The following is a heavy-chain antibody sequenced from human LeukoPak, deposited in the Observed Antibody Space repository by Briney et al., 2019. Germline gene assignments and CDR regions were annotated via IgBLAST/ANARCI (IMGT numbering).Heavy chain of an antibody. CDR2: VHQDGIER. D-gene: IGHD2-21*02. CDR1: GFTFDDYG. J-gene: IGHJ4*02. CDR3: ARGDDFSGDY. V-gene: IGHV3-7*04. Sequence: GGSLRLSCAASGFTFDDYGMSWVRQVPGKGLEWVANVHQDGIERYYVDSAKGRFTISRDNAKNSLYLQMNSLRAEDTAVYYCARGDDFSGDYWGQGTLVTVSS.